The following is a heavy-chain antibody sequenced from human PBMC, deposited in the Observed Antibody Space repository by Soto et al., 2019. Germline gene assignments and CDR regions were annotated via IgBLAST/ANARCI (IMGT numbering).Heavy chain of an antibody. CDR3: ARRPERGVAAACTYYYGMDV. D-gene: IGHD6-13*01. V-gene: IGHV6-1*01. J-gene: IGHJ6*02. Sequence: QTLSLTCAICGDSVSSNSAAWNWIRQSPSRGLEWLGRTYYRSKWYNDYAVSVKSRITINPDTSKNQFSLQLNSVTPEDTAVYYWARRPERGVAAACTYYYGMDVWGQGTTVTVSS. CDR1: GDSVSSNSAA. CDR2: TYYRSKWYN.